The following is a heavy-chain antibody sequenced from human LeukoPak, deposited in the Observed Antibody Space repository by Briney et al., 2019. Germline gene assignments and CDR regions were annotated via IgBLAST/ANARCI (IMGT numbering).Heavy chain of an antibody. CDR3: ARGGGMRSWYDFDY. D-gene: IGHD6-13*01. CDR1: GFIFSSYW. CDR2: IKEAGSEK. V-gene: IGHV3-7*04. J-gene: IGHJ4*02. Sequence: SGGSLRLSCAASGFIFSSYWMSWVRQAPGKGLEFMANIKEAGSEKYYVDSVKGRFTISRDNDKNLVHLQMNSLRAEDTAVYYCARGGGMRSWYDFDYWGQGTLVTVSS.